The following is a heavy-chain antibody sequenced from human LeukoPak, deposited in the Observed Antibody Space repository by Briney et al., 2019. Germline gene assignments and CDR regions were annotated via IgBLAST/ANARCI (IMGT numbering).Heavy chain of an antibody. D-gene: IGHD6-13*01. CDR2: IIPIFGIA. CDR3: ATAVSAADSPLGY. J-gene: IGHJ4*02. Sequence: SVKVSCKASGGTFTSYAISWVRQAPGQGLEWMGKIIPIFGIANYAKKFQGRVTITADKSTSTAYMELSSRRSEDTAVYYCATAVSAADSPLGYWGQGTLVTVSS. V-gene: IGHV1-69*04. CDR1: GGTFTSYA.